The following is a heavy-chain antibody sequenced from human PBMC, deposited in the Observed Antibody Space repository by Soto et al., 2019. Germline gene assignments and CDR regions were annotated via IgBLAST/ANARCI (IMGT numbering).Heavy chain of an antibody. J-gene: IGHJ4*02. CDR3: ARESGVYCSGGSCPIDY. V-gene: IGHV1-69*08. Sequence: QVQLVQSGAEVKKPGSSVKVSCKASGGTFSSYTISWVRQAPGQGLERMGRIIPILGIANYAQKFQGRVTITADKSTSTAYMELSSLRSEDTAVYYCARESGVYCSGGSCPIDYWGQGTLVTVSS. D-gene: IGHD2-15*01. CDR1: GGTFSSYT. CDR2: IIPILGIA.